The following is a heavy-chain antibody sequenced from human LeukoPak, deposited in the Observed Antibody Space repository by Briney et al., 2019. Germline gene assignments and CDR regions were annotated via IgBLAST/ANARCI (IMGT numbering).Heavy chain of an antibody. CDR1: GFPFSRFT. CDR2: ISSSSEYI. Sequence: GGSLRLSYAASGFPFSRFTVNWVRQAPGKGLEWVSSISSSSEYIYYGDSVKGRFTISRDNAKNLLYLQMNSLRAEDTAVYYCTRRQSIVMHGMDVWGQGTTVTVS. CDR3: TRRQSIVMHGMDV. V-gene: IGHV3-21*06. J-gene: IGHJ6*02. D-gene: IGHD3-16*01.